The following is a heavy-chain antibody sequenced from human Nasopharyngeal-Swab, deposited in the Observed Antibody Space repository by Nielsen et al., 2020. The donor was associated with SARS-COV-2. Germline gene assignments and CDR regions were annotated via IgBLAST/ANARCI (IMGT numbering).Heavy chain of an antibody. Sequence: GESLKISCAASGFTFSSYDMHWVRQATGKGLEWVSAIGTAGDTYYPGSVKGRFTISRENAKNSLHLQMNSLRAGDTAVYYCARGGPAPIFDLWGRGTLVTVSS. CDR1: GFTFSSYD. V-gene: IGHV3-13*01. D-gene: IGHD3-16*01. J-gene: IGHJ2*01. CDR3: ARGGPAPIFDL. CDR2: IGTAGDT.